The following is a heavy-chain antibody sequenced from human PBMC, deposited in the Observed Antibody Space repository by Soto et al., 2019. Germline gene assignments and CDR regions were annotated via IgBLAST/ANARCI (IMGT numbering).Heavy chain of an antibody. CDR2: ISSISSYI. Sequence: GGSLRLSCAASGFTFSSYSMNWVRQAPGKGLEWVSYISSISSYIYYADSVKGRFTISRDNAKNSLYLQMNSLRAEDTAVYYCASWYYYDSSGYHWSIDYWGQGTLVTVSS. D-gene: IGHD3-22*01. J-gene: IGHJ4*02. V-gene: IGHV3-21*05. CDR1: GFTFSSYS. CDR3: ASWYYYDSSGYHWSIDY.